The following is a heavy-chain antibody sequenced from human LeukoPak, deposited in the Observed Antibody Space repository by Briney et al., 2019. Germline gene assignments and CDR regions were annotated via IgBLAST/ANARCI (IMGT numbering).Heavy chain of an antibody. CDR2: IIPIFGTA. J-gene: IGHJ5*02. CDR3: ARVSYCSSTSCYTRYYNWFDP. Sequence: SVKVSCKASGGTFSSYAISWVRQAPGQGLEWMGGIIPIFGTANYAQKFQGRVTITTDESTSTAYMELSSLRSEDTAVYYCARVSYCSSTSCYTRYYNWFDPWGQGTLVTASS. V-gene: IGHV1-69*05. CDR1: GGTFSSYA. D-gene: IGHD2-2*02.